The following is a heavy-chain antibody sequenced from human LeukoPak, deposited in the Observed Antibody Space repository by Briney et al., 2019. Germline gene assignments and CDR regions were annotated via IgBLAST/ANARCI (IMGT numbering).Heavy chain of an antibody. V-gene: IGHV1-8*01. CDR2: MNPNSGNT. J-gene: IGHJ4*02. D-gene: IGHD6-13*01. CDR3: ARIAAPGNRRLNF. Sequence: ASVTVSCEASGYTFTTYDINWVRQAAGQGLEWMGWMNPNSGNTVNAQKFQGRVTMTRNTSISTAYMELTSLTSEDTAVYFCARIAAPGNRRLNFWGQGTLVTVSS. CDR1: GYTFTTYD.